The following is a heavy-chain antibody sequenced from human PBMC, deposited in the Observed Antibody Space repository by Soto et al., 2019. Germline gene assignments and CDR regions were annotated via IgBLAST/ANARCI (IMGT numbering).Heavy chain of an antibody. J-gene: IGHJ4*02. Sequence: GGSLRLSCAASGFTFSSYAMHWVRQAPGKGLDWVAVISYDGSNKYYADSVKGRFTISRDNSKNTLYLQMNSLRAEDTAVYYCVRGDYYGSGSYYSFSLYFDYWGQGTLVTVSS. V-gene: IGHV3-30-3*01. CDR1: GFTFSSYA. CDR3: VRGDYYGSGSYYSFSLYFDY. CDR2: ISYDGSNK. D-gene: IGHD3-10*01.